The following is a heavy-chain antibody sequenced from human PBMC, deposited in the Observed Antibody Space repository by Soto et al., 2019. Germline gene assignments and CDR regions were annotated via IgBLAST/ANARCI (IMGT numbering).Heavy chain of an antibody. V-gene: IGHV3-21*01. D-gene: IGHD4-17*01. CDR2: ISSSSSYI. J-gene: IGHJ6*02. Sequence: GSLRLSCAASGFTFSSYSMNWVRQAPGKGLEWVSSISSSSSYIYYADSVKGRFTISRDNAKNSLYLQMNSLRAEDTAVYYCARDPSGDYERSYYYYGMDVWGQGITVTVSS. CDR1: GFTFSSYS. CDR3: ARDPSGDYERSYYYYGMDV.